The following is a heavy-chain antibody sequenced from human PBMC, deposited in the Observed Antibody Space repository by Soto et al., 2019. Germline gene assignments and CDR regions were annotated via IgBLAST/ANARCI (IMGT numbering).Heavy chain of an antibody. CDR3: ARDLDRVRGTGVGDY. V-gene: IGHV1-18*01. CDR1: GYTFTSYG. Sequence: QVQLVQSGAEVKKPGASVKVSCKASGYTFTSYGISWVRQAPGQGLEWMGWISAYNGNTNYAQKLQGRVTMTTDTSTSTAYMELRSLRSDDTAVYXXARDLDRVRGTGVGDYWGQGTLVTVSS. J-gene: IGHJ4*02. CDR2: ISAYNGNT. D-gene: IGHD3-10*01.